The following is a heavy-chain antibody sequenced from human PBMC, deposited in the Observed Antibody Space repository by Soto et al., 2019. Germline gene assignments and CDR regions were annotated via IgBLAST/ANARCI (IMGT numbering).Heavy chain of an antibody. J-gene: IGHJ6*02. Sequence: GGSLRLSCEASAFIFSRYGLHWVRQAPGKGLEWVAVISYDGSDKYYAESVKGRFIISRDKSENTLYLQMNSLRAEDTAVYYCAKDLGSGKPYYYYAMDVWGQGTTVTVSS. CDR2: ISYDGSDK. D-gene: IGHD3-10*01. V-gene: IGHV3-30*18. CDR1: AFIFSRYG. CDR3: AKDLGSGKPYYYYAMDV.